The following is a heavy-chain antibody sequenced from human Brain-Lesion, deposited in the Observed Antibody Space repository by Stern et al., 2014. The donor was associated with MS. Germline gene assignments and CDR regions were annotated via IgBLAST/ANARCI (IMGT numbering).Heavy chain of an antibody. CDR3: ARDQRGITIFGVVTDYYYLGMDV. V-gene: IGHV1-2*02. D-gene: IGHD3-3*01. CDR1: GYIFTGYY. Sequence: QDQLVQSGAEVKKPGASVKVSCKTSGYIFTGYYIHWVRQAPGQGLEWMAWINPNTGGKTYAQKFQGRVTMSRDTSISTAYVELSSLTSDDTAVYYCARDQRGITIFGVVTDYYYLGMDVWGQGTTVTVSS. CDR2: INPNTGGK. J-gene: IGHJ6*02.